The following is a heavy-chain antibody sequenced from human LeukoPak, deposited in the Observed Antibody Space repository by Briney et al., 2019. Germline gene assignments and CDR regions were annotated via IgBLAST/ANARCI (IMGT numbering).Heavy chain of an antibody. D-gene: IGHD3-16*01. J-gene: IGHJ4*02. CDR3: AREGGNFGD. CDR1: GFTFSDYA. Sequence: GGSLRLSCAASGFTFSDYAMHWVRQAPGKELEYVSAISSNGGSIHYANSVKGRFTISRDNSKNTLYLQMNSLRAEDTAVYYCAREGGNFGDWGQGTLVTVSS. V-gene: IGHV3-64*01. CDR2: ISSNGGSI.